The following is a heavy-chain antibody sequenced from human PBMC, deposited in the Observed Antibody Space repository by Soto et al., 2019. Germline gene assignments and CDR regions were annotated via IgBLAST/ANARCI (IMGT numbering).Heavy chain of an antibody. Sequence: QVQLVESGGGVVQPGSSLRLSCAAFGFTFSRYGIHWVRQSPGKGLEWVSFISYDGGKTDYVDFVRGRFTVSRDNSKNILYLQMRSLRAEDTAVYFCAREVRANLNDFGDYEWFDPWGQGTLVTVSS. V-gene: IGHV3-30*03. CDR1: GFTFSRYG. J-gene: IGHJ5*02. CDR2: ISYDGGKT. CDR3: AREVRANLNDFGDYEWFDP. D-gene: IGHD4-17*01.